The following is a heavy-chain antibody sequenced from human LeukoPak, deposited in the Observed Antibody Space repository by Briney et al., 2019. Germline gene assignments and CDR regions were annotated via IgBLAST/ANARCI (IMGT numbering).Heavy chain of an antibody. CDR1: GVTLSNYA. CDR3: AKGSYYDSSGSFYFDY. V-gene: IGHV3-23*01. D-gene: IGHD3-22*01. Sequence: GGSLRLSCVASGVTLSNYAMSWVRQAPGKGLEWVSGISGSGDNTYYADSVKGRFTISRDNSKNTLYVQVNSLGTEDTAAYYCAKGSYYDSSGSFYFDYWGQGTLVTVSS. J-gene: IGHJ4*02. CDR2: ISGSGDNT.